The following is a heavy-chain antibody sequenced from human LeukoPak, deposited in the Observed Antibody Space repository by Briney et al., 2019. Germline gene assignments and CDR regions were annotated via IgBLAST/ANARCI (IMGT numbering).Heavy chain of an antibody. CDR2: IIPIFGTS. D-gene: IGHD2-2*01. Sequence: SVKVSCKASGGTFSSYAISWVRQAPGQGLEWVGGIIPIFGTSNYAQKFQGRVTITADKHTSTAYMKVRSLRSEDTGVYLCERDPNVGYCSGTCCFPLGRGEGALVTDSS. CDR1: GGTFSSYA. V-gene: IGHV1-69*06. CDR3: ERDPNVGYCSGTCCFPLG. J-gene: IGHJ4*02.